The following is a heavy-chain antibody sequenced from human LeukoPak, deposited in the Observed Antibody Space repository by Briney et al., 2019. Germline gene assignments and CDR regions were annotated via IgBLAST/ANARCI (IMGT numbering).Heavy chain of an antibody. CDR1: GYTFSSYA. CDR3: AKARAEIWFDP. CDR2: ISGSGGST. Sequence: GGTLRLSCAASGYTFSSYAMSWVRQAPGKGLEWVSAISGSGGSTYYADSVEGRFTISRDNSKNTLYLQMNSLRAEDTAVYYCAKARAEIWFDPWGQGTLVTVSS. V-gene: IGHV3-23*01. D-gene: IGHD1-14*01. J-gene: IGHJ5*02.